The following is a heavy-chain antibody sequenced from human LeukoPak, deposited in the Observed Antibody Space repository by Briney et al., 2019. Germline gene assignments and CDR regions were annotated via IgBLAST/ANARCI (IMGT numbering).Heavy chain of an antibody. J-gene: IGHJ4*02. Sequence: PSETLSLTCAVYGGSFSGYYWSWIRQPPGKELEWIGEINHSGSTNYNPSLKSRVTISVDTSKNQFSLKLSSVTAADTAVYYCARGRYYDYIWGSYRYTGRFDYWGQGTLVTVSS. CDR3: ARGRYYDYIWGSYRYTGRFDY. D-gene: IGHD3-16*02. CDR1: GGSFSGYY. CDR2: INHSGST. V-gene: IGHV4-34*01.